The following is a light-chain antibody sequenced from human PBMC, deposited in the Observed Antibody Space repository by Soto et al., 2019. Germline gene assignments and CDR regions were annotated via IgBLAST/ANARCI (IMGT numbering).Light chain of an antibody. Sequence: QSALTQPASVSGSPGQSIAISCTGTSSDVGGYNYVSWYQRHPGKAPKLMIYEVNNRPSGVSDRFSGSKSGTTASLTISGLRAEDEADYYCSSYTSSNTLVFGGGTQLTVL. CDR2: EVN. CDR1: SSDVGGYNY. J-gene: IGLJ2*01. CDR3: SSYTSSNTLV. V-gene: IGLV2-14*01.